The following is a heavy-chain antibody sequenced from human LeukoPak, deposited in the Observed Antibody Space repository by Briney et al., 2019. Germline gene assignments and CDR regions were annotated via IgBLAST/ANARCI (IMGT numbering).Heavy chain of an antibody. V-gene: IGHV3-23*01. J-gene: IGHJ4*02. CDR2: ISGSGGST. CDR3: AGGRDGYNLDFDY. Sequence: PGGSLRLSCAASGFTFSSYAMSWVRQAPGKGLEWVSAISGSGGSTYYTDSVKSRFTISRDNSKNTLYLQINSLRAEDTAVYYCAGGRDGYNLDFDYWGQGTLVTVSS. CDR1: GFTFSSYA. D-gene: IGHD5-24*01.